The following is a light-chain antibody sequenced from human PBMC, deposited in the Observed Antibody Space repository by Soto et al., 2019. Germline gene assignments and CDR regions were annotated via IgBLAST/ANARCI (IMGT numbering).Light chain of an antibody. J-gene: IGKJ1*01. CDR1: QSISSW. Sequence: DIQMTQSPSTLSASXGDRVTITCRASQSISSWLAWYQQKPGKAPKLLIYDASSLESGVPSRFSGSGSGTEFTLTITTLQPDDFATYYCQQYNSYSRTFGQGTKV. CDR2: DAS. CDR3: QQYNSYSRT. V-gene: IGKV1-5*01.